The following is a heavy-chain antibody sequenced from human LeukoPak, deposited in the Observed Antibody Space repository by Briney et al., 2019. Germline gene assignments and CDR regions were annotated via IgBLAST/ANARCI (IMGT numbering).Heavy chain of an antibody. V-gene: IGHV3-23*01. Sequence: QPGGSLRLSCAASGFTFSSYAMSWVRQAPGKGLEWVSAISGSGGSTYYADSVKGRFTISRDSSKNTLYLQMNSLRAEDTAVYYCAKGDDSSGYYYDAFDIWGQGTMVTVSS. D-gene: IGHD3-22*01. CDR2: ISGSGGST. CDR3: AKGDDSSGYYYDAFDI. J-gene: IGHJ3*02. CDR1: GFTFSSYA.